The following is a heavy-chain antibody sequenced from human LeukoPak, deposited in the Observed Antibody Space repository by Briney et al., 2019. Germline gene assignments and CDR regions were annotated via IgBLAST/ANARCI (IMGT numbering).Heavy chain of an antibody. CDR3: ARDQGASKADIVVVPAAYYYYYGMDV. CDR1: GFTFDDYA. V-gene: IGHV3-9*01. J-gene: IGHJ6*02. CDR2: ISWNSGSI. D-gene: IGHD2-2*01. Sequence: PGGSLRLSCAASGFTFDDYAMHWVRQAPGKGLEWVSGISWNSGSIAYADSVKGRFTISRDNAKNSLYLQMNSLRAEDTAVYYCARDQGASKADIVVVPAAYYYYYGMDVWGQGTTVTVSS.